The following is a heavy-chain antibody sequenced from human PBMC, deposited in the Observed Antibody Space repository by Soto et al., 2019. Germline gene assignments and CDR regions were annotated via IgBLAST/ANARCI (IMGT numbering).Heavy chain of an antibody. CDR3: AREKDFWSGYYPVYWFGP. Sequence: QVQPQESGPGLVKPSQTLSLTCTVSGGSISSGGYYWSWIRQHPGKGLEWIGYTDYRGRTYYHPSLKSRVTVSVDTSKNQLYLELSSVTAADTAVYYCAREKDFWSGYYPVYWFGPWGQGTLVTVFS. CDR2: TDYRGRT. J-gene: IGHJ5*02. CDR1: GGSISSGGYY. V-gene: IGHV4-31*03. D-gene: IGHD3-3*01.